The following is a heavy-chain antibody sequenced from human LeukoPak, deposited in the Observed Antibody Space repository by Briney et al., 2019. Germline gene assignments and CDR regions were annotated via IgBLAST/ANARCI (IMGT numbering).Heavy chain of an antibody. CDR3: ARGAVAATFDY. J-gene: IGHJ4*02. CDR2: IYYSGST. Sequence: SETLSLTRTVSGGSISSSSYYWGWIRQPPGKGLEWIGSIYYSGSTYYNPSLKSRVTISVDPSKNQFSLKLSSVTAADTAVYYCARGAVAATFDYWGQGTLVTVSS. V-gene: IGHV4-39*01. CDR1: GGSISSSSYY. D-gene: IGHD6-19*01.